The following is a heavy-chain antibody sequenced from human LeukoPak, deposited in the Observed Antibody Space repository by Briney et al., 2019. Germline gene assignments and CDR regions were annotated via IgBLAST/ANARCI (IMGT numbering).Heavy chain of an antibody. CDR1: GFTFSNAW. V-gene: IGHV3-15*01. J-gene: IGHJ6*02. CDR2: IKRKSDGETT. D-gene: IGHD1-26*01. Sequence: GGSLRLSCAASGFTFSNAWMSWVRQAPGKGLEWVGRIKRKSDGETTDYAAPVKGRFIISRDDSKNTLHLQMNSLKTEDTAVYYCTTDPYSGSYNYYYGMDVWGQGTTVTVSS. CDR3: TTDPYSGSYNYYYGMDV.